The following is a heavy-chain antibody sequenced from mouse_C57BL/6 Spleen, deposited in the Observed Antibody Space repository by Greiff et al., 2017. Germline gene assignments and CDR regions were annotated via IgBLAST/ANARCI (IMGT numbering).Heavy chain of an antibody. CDR3: DRGWDVGYYDV. CDR1: GFNFKDYY. CDR2: IDPEDGET. V-gene: IGHV14-2*01. D-gene: IGHD4-1*01. Sequence: EVQLQQSGAELVKPGASVKLSCTASGFNFKDYYMHWVKHRTEQGLEWIGRIDPEDGETKYVPKFQGKATITALTSSSTAYLQLSSLTSEDTAVYYCDRGWDVGYYDVKGTETTVTVSS. J-gene: IGHJ1*03.